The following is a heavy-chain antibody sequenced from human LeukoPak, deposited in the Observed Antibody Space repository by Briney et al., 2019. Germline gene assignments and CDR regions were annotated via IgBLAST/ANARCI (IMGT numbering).Heavy chain of an antibody. CDR3: AKGSIVGGTSYYYLDG. CDR2: ISGSGDRT. CDR1: GFTFSYYG. D-gene: IGHD1-26*01. V-gene: IGHV3-23*01. J-gene: IGHJ6*03. Sequence: GGSLRLSCAASGFTFSYYGMDWVRQASGKGLEWVSGISGSGDRTYYEHSVKGRFTISRDNSKNTLYLQMNSLRAEDTAVYYCAKGSIVGGTSYYYLDGWGTGTTVTVSS.